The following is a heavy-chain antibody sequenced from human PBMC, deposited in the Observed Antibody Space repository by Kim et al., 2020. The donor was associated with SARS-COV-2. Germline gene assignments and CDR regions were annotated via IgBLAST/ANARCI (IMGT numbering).Heavy chain of an antibody. J-gene: IGHJ4*02. V-gene: IGHV3-23*01. D-gene: IGHD6-13*01. CDR3: ATPRSTIAAAGEFDY. Sequence: DAVQGRFTISRDNSKNPLYLQMNSLRAEDTAVYYCATPRSTIAAAGEFDYWGQGTLVTVSS.